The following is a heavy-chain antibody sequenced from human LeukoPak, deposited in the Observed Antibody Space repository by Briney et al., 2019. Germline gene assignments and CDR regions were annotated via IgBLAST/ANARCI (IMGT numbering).Heavy chain of an antibody. CDR2: ISYDGSNK. CDR1: GFTFSSYG. Sequence: GRSLRLSCAASGFTFSSYGMHWVRQAPGKGLEWVAVISYDGSNKYYADSVKGRFTISRDNSKNTLYLQMNSLRAEDTAVYYCARRAEGYYDSSGSQNWFDPWGQGTLVTVSS. D-gene: IGHD3-22*01. CDR3: ARRAEGYYDSSGSQNWFDP. J-gene: IGHJ5*02. V-gene: IGHV3-30*03.